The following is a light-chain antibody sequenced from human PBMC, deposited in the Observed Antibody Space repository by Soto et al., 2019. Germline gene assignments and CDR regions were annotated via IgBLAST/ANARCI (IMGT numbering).Light chain of an antibody. J-gene: IGLJ1*01. V-gene: IGLV2-23*02. Sequence: QSALTQPASVSGSPGQSITISCTGTSSDVGSYNLVSWYQQHPGKAPKLMIYEVSKRPSGVSNRFSGSKSGNTASLTISGLQAEDEAYYYCCSYAGSSNFYVFGTGTKLTVL. CDR3: CSYAGSSNFYV. CDR2: EVS. CDR1: SSDVGSYNL.